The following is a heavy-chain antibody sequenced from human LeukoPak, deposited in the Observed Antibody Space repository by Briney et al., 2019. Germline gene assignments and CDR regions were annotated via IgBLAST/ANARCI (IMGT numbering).Heavy chain of an antibody. V-gene: IGHV3-21*01. CDR1: GFTFSSYS. J-gene: IGHJ4*02. CDR3: ARVAVGTIDY. Sequence: GGSLRLSCAASGFTFSSYSMNWVRQAPGKGLEWVSFISSSSSYIYYADSVKGRFTISRDNAKNSLYLRMNSLRAEDTAVYYCARVAVGTIDYWGQGTLVTVSS. D-gene: IGHD2-21*01. CDR2: ISSSSSYI.